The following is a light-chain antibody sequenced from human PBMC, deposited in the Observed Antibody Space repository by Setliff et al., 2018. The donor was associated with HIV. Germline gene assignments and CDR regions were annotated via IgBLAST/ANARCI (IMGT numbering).Light chain of an antibody. CDR1: SSNIGTRD. Sequence: QSVLTQPPSASGTPGQRVTISCSGSSSNIGTRDVCWYQQLPGTAPTLLINKNNQRPSGVPDRFSASKSGTSASLAISGLRSEDEADYYCASWDDSLSGRVFGTGTKVT. J-gene: IGLJ1*01. V-gene: IGLV1-47*01. CDR3: ASWDDSLSGRV. CDR2: KNN.